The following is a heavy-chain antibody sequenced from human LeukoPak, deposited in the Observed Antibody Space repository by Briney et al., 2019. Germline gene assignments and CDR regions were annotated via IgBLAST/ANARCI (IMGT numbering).Heavy chain of an antibody. J-gene: IGHJ6*02. CDR3: ASIVVAAAGRGYYYYGMDV. CDR1: GYSFASFW. V-gene: IGHV5-51*01. CDR2: IYPGDFDT. D-gene: IGHD6-13*01. Sequence: GESLKISCKGSGYSFASFWIGWVRQMPGKGLEWMGIIYPGDFDTRYSPSFQGQVTISADKSISTTYVQWSSLKASDTAMYYCASIVVAAAGRGYYYYGMDVWGQGTTVTVSS.